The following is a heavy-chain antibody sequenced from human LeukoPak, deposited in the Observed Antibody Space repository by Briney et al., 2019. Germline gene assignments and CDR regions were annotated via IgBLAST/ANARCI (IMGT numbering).Heavy chain of an antibody. J-gene: IGHJ6*03. CDR2: ISRSSSYI. CDR1: GFTLRSYS. CDR3: ARGGEEYQLLYIYYYYCMDV. D-gene: IGHD2-2*02. V-gene: IGHV3-21*01. Sequence: GGSLTLSCAASGFTLRSYSMNCVRHAPGKGLEGVSSISRSSSYIHYADSVTGRFTIARDNAKISLYLQKNSLRAEDTAVYYCARGGEEYQLLYIYYYYCMDVWGKGTTVTVSS.